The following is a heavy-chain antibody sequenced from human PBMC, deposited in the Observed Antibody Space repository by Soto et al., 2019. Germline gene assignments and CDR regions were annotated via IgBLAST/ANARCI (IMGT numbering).Heavy chain of an antibody. Sequence: SGGSLRLSCAASGFSFSDYAMSWARQAPGKGLEWVSVISESGGSTHYADSVRGRFTVSRDNSKNSLSLRMNSLRDEDTAVYFCAKRSPYSSGWYSPIFDYWGQGALVTVSS. CDR3: AKRSPYSSGWYSPIFDY. D-gene: IGHD6-13*01. J-gene: IGHJ4*02. CDR2: ISESGGST. V-gene: IGHV3-23*01. CDR1: GFSFSDYA.